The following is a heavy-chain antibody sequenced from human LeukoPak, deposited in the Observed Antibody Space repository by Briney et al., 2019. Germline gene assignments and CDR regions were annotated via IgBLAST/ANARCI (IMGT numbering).Heavy chain of an antibody. V-gene: IGHV3-66*01. CDR3: ARVQADYYYGMDV. J-gene: IGHJ6*02. CDR2: IYSGGST. CDR1: GFTVSSNY. Sequence: GGSLRLSCAASGFTVSSNYMSWVRQAPGKGLEWVSVIYSGGSTYYADSVKGRFTISRGNSKNTLYLQMNSLRAEDTAVYYCARVQADYYYGMDVWGQGTTVTVSS.